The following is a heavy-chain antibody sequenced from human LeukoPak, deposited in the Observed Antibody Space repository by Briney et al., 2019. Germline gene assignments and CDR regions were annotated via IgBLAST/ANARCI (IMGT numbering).Heavy chain of an antibody. CDR1: GYTFTSYG. V-gene: IGHV1-2*02. D-gene: IGHD3-22*01. J-gene: IGHJ4*02. CDR2: INPNSGGT. Sequence: ASVKVSCKASGYTFTSYGISWVRQAPGQGLEWMGWINPNSGGTNYAQKFQGRVTMTRDTSISTAYMELSRLRSDDTAVYYCASGIYYYDSSGYYPFDYWGQGTLVTVSS. CDR3: ASGIYYYDSSGYYPFDY.